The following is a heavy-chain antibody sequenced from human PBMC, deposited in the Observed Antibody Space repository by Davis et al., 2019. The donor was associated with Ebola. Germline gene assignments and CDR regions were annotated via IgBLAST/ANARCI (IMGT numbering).Heavy chain of an antibody. CDR2: IDQDGSVK. Sequence: GESLKISCAASGFTFSSYWMTWVRQAPGKGLEWVANIDQDGSVKYYLDSVKGRFIISRDNAKNSLYLQMNSLRAEDTAVYYCARGYGVGTDWFDPWGHGTLVTVSS. CDR3: ARGYGVGTDWFDP. J-gene: IGHJ5*02. D-gene: IGHD1-1*01. CDR1: GFTFSSYW. V-gene: IGHV3-7*03.